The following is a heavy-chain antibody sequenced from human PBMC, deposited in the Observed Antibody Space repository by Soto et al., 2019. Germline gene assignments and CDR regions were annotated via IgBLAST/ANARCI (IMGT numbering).Heavy chain of an antibody. D-gene: IGHD3-10*01. CDR3: ARGGSGKVFDDAFDI. CDR2: ISAYNGNT. V-gene: IGHV1-18*01. CDR1: GYTFTSYG. J-gene: IGHJ3*02. Sequence: ASVKVSCKASGYTFTSYGISWVRQAPGQGLEWMGWISAYNGNTNYAQKLQGRVTMTTDTSTSTAYMELRSLRSDDTAVYHCARGGSGKVFDDAFDIWGQGTMVTVSS.